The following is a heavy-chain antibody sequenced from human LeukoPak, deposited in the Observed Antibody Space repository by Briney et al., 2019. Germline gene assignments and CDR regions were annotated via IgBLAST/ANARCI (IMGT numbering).Heavy chain of an antibody. V-gene: IGHV3-15*01. CDR1: GFTFRSNT. J-gene: IGHJ6*02. CDR2: IKSKTDGGTA. D-gene: IGHD1-1*01. Sequence: GGSLRLSCAASGFTFRSNTMTWVRQAPGKGLEWVGRIKSKTDGGTADYAAPVKGRFTISRDDSKNTLYLQMNSLKTEDTAVYYCTTGRLNEKDVWGQGTTVTVSS. CDR3: TTGRLNEKDV.